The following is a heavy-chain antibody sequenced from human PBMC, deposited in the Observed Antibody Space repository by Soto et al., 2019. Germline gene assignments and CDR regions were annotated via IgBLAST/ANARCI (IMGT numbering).Heavy chain of an antibody. CDR2: IYYSGST. CDR1: GGSISSYY. J-gene: IGHJ4*02. D-gene: IGHD6-13*01. Sequence: QVQLQESGPGLVKPSETLSLTCTVSGGSISSYYWSWIRQPPGKGLEWIGYIYYSGSTNYNPSLNSRVTISVDTSKNQFSLKLSSVTAADTAVYYCARLQQHPFDYWGQGTLVTVSS. CDR3: ARLQQHPFDY. V-gene: IGHV4-59*08.